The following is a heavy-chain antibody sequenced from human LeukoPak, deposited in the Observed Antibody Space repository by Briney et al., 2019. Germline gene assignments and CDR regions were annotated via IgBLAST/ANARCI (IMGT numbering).Heavy chain of an antibody. J-gene: IGHJ4*02. V-gene: IGHV5-51*01. Sequence: GASLQTSSKGSGSRFTTYWSAWGRQMPGKGLEGIGVIYPGYSDTTYSPSFQGQVTLSSDKSISTAYLQLSSLKASDTAIYYCARALVGSATLSYWGQGTLVTVSS. CDR3: ARALVGSATLSY. CDR2: IYPGYSDT. CDR1: GSRFTTYW. D-gene: IGHD1-26*01.